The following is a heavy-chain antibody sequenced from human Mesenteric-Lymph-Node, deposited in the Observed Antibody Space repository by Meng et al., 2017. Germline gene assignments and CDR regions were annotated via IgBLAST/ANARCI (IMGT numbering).Heavy chain of an antibody. Sequence: GESLKISCAASGFNFGGYAMHWVRQAPGKGLEWVAVIWYDGSNKYYADSVKGRFTISRDNSKNTLYLQMNSLRAEDTAVYYCARDGSYDYGDFRFDYWGQGTLVTVSS. V-gene: IGHV3-33*08. CDR3: ARDGSYDYGDFRFDY. CDR2: IWYDGSNK. J-gene: IGHJ4*02. D-gene: IGHD4-17*01. CDR1: GFNFGGYA.